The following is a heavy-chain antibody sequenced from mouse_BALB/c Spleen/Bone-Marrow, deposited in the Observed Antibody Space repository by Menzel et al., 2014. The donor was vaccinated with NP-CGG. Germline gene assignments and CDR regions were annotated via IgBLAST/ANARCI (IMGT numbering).Heavy chain of an antibody. CDR3: ARDYLYYFDY. CDR2: IRNKANGYTT. Sequence: EVQGVESGGGLVQPGGFLRLSCATSGFTFTDHYMGWVRQPPGKALEWLGFIRNKANGYTTEYSASVKGRFTISRDNSQSIVYLQMNTLRAEDSATYYCARDYLYYFDYWGQGTTLTVSS. D-gene: IGHD2-1*01. V-gene: IGHV7-3*02. CDR1: GFTFTDHY. J-gene: IGHJ2*01.